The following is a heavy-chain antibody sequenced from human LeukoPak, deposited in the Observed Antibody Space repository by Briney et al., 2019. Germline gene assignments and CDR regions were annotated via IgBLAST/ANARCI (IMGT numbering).Heavy chain of an antibody. Sequence: GESLKISCKGSGYSFTTYWIGWVRQMPGKGLEWMGIIYPGDSDTRYSPSFQGQVTISAGKSISTTYLQWSSLKASDTAMYYCARRGETRKFDYWGQGTLVTVSS. J-gene: IGHJ4*02. V-gene: IGHV5-51*01. CDR3: ARRGETRKFDY. CDR2: IYPGDSDT. D-gene: IGHD3-16*01. CDR1: GYSFTTYW.